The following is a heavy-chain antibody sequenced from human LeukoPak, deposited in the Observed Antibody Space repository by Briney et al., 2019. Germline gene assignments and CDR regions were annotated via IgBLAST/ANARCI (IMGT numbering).Heavy chain of an antibody. J-gene: IGHJ4*02. V-gene: IGHV3-7*01. Sequence: GGSLRLSCAASGFTLNNYWMSWVRQAPGKGLEWVANINQDGSETYYVDSLRGRFTFSRDNAENSVFLQMNSLRAEDTAVYYCARDGGYSYGFDYWGQGTLVTVSS. CDR2: INQDGSET. CDR1: GFTLNNYW. CDR3: ARDGGYSYGFDY. D-gene: IGHD5-18*01.